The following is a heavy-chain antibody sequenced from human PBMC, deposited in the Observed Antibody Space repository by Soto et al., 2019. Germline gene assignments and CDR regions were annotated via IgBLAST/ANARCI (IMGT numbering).Heavy chain of an antibody. D-gene: IGHD6-13*01. CDR2: IGTAGDT. J-gene: IGHJ6*02. CDR3: ARAGSTWSYYYYFVMDV. V-gene: IGHV3-13*04. Sequence: GGSLRLSCAASGFTFSSYDMHWVRQATGKGLEWVSAIGTAGDTYYPGSVKGRFTISRENAKNTLYLQMNRLKTEDTAVYYCARAGSTWSYYYYFVMDVWGQGTTVTVSS. CDR1: GFTFSSYD.